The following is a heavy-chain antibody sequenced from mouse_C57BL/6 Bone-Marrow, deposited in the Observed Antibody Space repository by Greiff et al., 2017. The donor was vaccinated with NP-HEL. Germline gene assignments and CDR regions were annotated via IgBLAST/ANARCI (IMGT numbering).Heavy chain of an antibody. J-gene: IGHJ2*01. CDR2: IHPNSGST. CDR3: ARVLFYFDY. V-gene: IGHV1-64*01. D-gene: IGHD1-1*02. CDR1: GYTFTSYW. Sequence: QVQLQQSGAELVKPGASVKLSCKASGYTFTSYWMHWVKQRPGQGLEWIGMIHPNSGSTNYNEKFKSKATLTADKSSSTAYMELRSLTSEDSAVYFCARVLFYFDYWGQGTTLTVSS.